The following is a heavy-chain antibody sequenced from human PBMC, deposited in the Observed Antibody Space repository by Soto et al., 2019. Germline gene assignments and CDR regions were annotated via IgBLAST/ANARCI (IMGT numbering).Heavy chain of an antibody. CDR1: GFTFFAYW. V-gene: IGHV3-74*01. D-gene: IGHD4-17*01. CDR3: AQEGVYGDYAGENWFDS. Sequence: EVQLVESGGGLVQPGGSLRLSCAASGFTFFAYWIHWVRQVPGKGLVWVSRINSDGSHTSYADSVRGRFTISRDNSKNTVYLQMNSLTAEDTAVYYCAQEGVYGDYAGENWFDSWGQGSLVTVSS. J-gene: IGHJ5*01. CDR2: INSDGSHT.